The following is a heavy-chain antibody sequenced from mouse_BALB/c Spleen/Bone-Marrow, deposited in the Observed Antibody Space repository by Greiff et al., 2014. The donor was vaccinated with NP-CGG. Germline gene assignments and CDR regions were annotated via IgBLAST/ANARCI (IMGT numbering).Heavy chain of an antibody. Sequence: VQLQQSGADLVQPGASLKLSCTASGFNIKDTYMHWVQQSPEKGLEWVGRIGTANGNTNYAPKLQGKATITADKSSNTAFLQLSSLTSEDTAVYYCARYYYGFYFDYWGQGTPLTVSS. CDR1: GFNIKDTY. D-gene: IGHD1-1*01. J-gene: IGHJ2*01. CDR3: ARYYYGFYFDY. CDR2: IGTANGNT. V-gene: IGHV14-3*02.